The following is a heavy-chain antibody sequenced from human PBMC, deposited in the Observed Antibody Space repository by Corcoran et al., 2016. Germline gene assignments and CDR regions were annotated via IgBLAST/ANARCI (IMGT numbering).Heavy chain of an antibody. CDR2: IKKDGSEK. J-gene: IGHJ3*01. D-gene: IGHD3-22*01. CDR1: GFTFSDYW. CDR3: ARDPYDRSAYGALDV. V-gene: IGHV3-7*01. Sequence: EVQLVESGGDLAQPGGSLRLSCAASGFTFSDYWMTWVRQAPGKGLEWVANIKKDGSEKEYVDSVKGRFTISRDNARNSLYLQINSLRVEDTAVYDCARDPYDRSAYGALDVWGQGTTVTVSS.